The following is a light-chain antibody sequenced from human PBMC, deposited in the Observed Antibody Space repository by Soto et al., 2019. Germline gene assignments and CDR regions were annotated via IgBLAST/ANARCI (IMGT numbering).Light chain of an antibody. CDR2: GAS. V-gene: IGKV3-20*01. CDR3: QQDGSSPRIT. Sequence: EIVLTQSPGTLSLSPGERATLSCRASQSVSSSYLAWYQQKPGQAPRLLIYGASSRATGIPDRFSGSGSGTDFTLTISRLETEDFAVYYCQQDGSSPRITFGGGTKVEIK. CDR1: QSVSSSY. J-gene: IGKJ4*01.